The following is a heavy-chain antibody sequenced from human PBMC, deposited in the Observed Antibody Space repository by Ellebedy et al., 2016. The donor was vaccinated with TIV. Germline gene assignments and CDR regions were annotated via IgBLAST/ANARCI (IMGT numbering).Heavy chain of an antibody. J-gene: IGHJ4*02. CDR1: GLTFSGYW. V-gene: IGHV3-74*03. Sequence: GESLKISXEVSGLTFSGYWMHWVRQAPGKGLVWVSRFNNDATSTTYADSVRGRFIISRDNAKNPLYLQRNSLRVEDTAVYYCARVSGKYYFDDWGQGTLVTVSS. CDR3: ARVSGKYYFDD. CDR2: FNNDATST. D-gene: IGHD2-8*01.